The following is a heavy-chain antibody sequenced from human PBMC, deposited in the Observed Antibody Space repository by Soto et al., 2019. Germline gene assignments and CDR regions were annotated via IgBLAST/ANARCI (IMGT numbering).Heavy chain of an antibody. J-gene: IGHJ4*02. CDR1: GFTFSNYA. Sequence: EVQLLESGGGLVQPGGSLRLSYAASGFTFSNYAMNWVRQAPGKGLEWVSAISGSGDSTYYADSVKGRFTISRDNSKNTLYLQMNSLRAEDTAVYYCARRSSSWYFDYWGQGTLVTVSS. CDR3: ARRSSSWYFDY. D-gene: IGHD6-13*01. CDR2: ISGSGDST. V-gene: IGHV3-23*01.